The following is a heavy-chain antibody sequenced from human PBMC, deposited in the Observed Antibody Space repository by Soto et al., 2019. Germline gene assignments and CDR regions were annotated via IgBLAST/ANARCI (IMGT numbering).Heavy chain of an antibody. CDR2: IIPILGIA. J-gene: IGHJ4*02. CDR3: ADGGAGYNRY. Sequence: QVQLVQSGAEVKKPGSSVKVSCKASGGTFSSYTISWVRQAPGQGLEWMGRIIPILGIANYAQKFQGRVTITADKSTSAAYMELSSLRSEDPAVYYCADGGAGYNRYWGQGTLVTVSS. V-gene: IGHV1-69*02. D-gene: IGHD3-16*01. CDR1: GGTFSSYT.